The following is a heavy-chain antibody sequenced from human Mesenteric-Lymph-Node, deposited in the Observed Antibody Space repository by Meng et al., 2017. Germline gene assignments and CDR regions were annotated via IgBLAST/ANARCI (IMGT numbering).Heavy chain of an antibody. CDR2: MNPNSGNT. V-gene: IGHV1-8*01. Sequence: ASVKVSCKASGYTFTSYDINWVRQATGQGLEWMGWMNPNSGNTGYAQKFQGRVTMTRNTSISTAYMELSSLRSDDTAVYYCARARSPSSKWELLRRYPHDAFDIWGQGTMVTVSS. D-gene: IGHD1-26*01. J-gene: IGHJ3*02. CDR1: GYTFTSYD. CDR3: ARARSPSSKWELLRRYPHDAFDI.